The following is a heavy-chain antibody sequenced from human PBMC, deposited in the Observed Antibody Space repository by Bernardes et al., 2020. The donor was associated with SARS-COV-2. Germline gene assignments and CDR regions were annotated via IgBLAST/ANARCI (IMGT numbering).Heavy chain of an antibody. D-gene: IGHD2-15*01. CDR1: GFTFSDYA. CDR2: ISNGGNT. J-gene: IGHJ4*02. Sequence: GGSLRLSCAASGFTFSDYAMNWVRQAPGKGLESVAFISNGGNTYHAESVKGRFTISRDNSKNTVYLQMTSLRAEDTAVYYCAKAPVRSCNDAICYPFDYWGQGTLVTVSS. V-gene: IGHV3-23*01. CDR3: AKAPVRSCNDAICYPFDY.